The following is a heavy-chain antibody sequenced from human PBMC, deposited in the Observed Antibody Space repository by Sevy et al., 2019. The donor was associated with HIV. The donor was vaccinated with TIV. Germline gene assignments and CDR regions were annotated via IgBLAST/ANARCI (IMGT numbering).Heavy chain of an antibody. Sequence: GGSLRLSCVASGFTFRSYWMNWLRQAPGKGLEWVANINHDGSEKFYLDSVKGRFTISRDNAKNSVFLQMDSLRAEDTAVYYCARSLDYWGQRSLVTVSS. CDR2: INHDGSEK. CDR3: ARSLDY. CDR1: GFTFRSYW. V-gene: IGHV3-7*01. J-gene: IGHJ4*02.